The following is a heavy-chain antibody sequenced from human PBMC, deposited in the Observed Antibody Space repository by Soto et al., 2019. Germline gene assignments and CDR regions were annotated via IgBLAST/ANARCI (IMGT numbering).Heavy chain of an antibody. CDR2: IRIDNGKT. V-gene: IGHV1-18*01. J-gene: IGHJ4*02. CDR1: GYTFTRYG. D-gene: IGHD4-17*01. CDR3: ARDDYSDGGEDY. Sequence: QVQLVQSGTEVKKPGASVEVSCQVSGYTFTRYGITWVRQAPGQGLEWMGWIRIDNGKTNVAQHFQGRVTVTTDSSTRTVYLELRSLRPDDTAIYYCARDDYSDGGEDYWGQGTLVTVSS.